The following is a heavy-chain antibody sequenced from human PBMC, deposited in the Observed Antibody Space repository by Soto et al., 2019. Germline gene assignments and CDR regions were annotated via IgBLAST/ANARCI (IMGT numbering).Heavy chain of an antibody. J-gene: IGHJ6*02. CDR3: AREYTAWPLAYGLDV. CDR2: IGSRSDI. D-gene: IGHD2-2*02. Sequence: GGSLRLSCVGSGFTFSTYSINWVCQAPGKGLEWVSSIGSRSDIYYADSVKGRFTISRDNAENSVSLQMNSLRAEDTAVYYCAREYTAWPLAYGLDVWGQGTTVTVSS. V-gene: IGHV3-21*01. CDR1: GFTFSTYS.